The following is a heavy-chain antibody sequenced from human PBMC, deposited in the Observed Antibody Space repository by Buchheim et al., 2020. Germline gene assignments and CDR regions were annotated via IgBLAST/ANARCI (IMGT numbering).Heavy chain of an antibody. D-gene: IGHD6-6*01. CDR1: GYTFTGYY. CDR2: INPNRGGT. CDR3: ARGALYSSSSDWFDP. Sequence: QVQLVQSGAEVKKPGASVKVSCKASGYTFTGYYMHWVRQAPGQGLEWMGWINPNRGGTNYAQKFQGWVTMTRDTSISTAYMELSRLRSDDTAVYYCARGALYSSSSDWFDPWGQGTL. V-gene: IGHV1-2*04. J-gene: IGHJ5*02.